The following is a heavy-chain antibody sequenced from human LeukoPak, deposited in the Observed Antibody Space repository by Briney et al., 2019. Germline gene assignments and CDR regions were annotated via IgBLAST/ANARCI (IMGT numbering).Heavy chain of an antibody. J-gene: IGHJ3*01. D-gene: IGHD7-27*01. V-gene: IGHV3-23*01. CDR3: VRDLHWGGFDV. CDR2: ISPSGDIT. Sequence: GGTLRLSCAASGFTFSTYGMNWVRQAPGKGLEWVSGISPSGDITYYADSVMGRFSISRDNPKSTVSLQMSSLRAEDTALYYCVRDLHWGGFDVWGQGTMVTVSS. CDR1: GFTFSTYG.